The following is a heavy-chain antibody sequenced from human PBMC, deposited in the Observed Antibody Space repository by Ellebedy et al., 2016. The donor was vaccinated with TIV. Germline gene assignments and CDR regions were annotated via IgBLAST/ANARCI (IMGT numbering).Heavy chain of an antibody. Sequence: ASVKVSCXASGYTFTSYGISWVRQAPGQGLEWMGWISAYNGNTNYAQKLQGRVTMTTDTSTSTAYMELRSLRSDDTAVYYCARDRGEGPMANAFDYWGQGTLVTVSS. CDR2: ISAYNGNT. J-gene: IGHJ4*02. CDR1: GYTFTSYG. V-gene: IGHV1-18*04. CDR3: ARDRGEGPMANAFDY. D-gene: IGHD3-10*01.